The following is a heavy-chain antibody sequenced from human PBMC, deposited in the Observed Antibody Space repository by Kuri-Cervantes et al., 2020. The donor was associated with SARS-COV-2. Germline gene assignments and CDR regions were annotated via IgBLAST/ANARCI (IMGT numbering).Heavy chain of an antibody. CDR1: GGTFSSYA. V-gene: IGHV1-69*04. CDR2: IIPILGIA. D-gene: IGHD3-22*01. CDR3: ARTYDSSGYPYY. Sequence: KISCKASGGTFSSYAISWVRQAPGQGLEWIGRIIPILGIANYAQKFQGRVTITADKSTSTAYMELSSLRSEDTAVYYCARTYDSSGYPYYWGQGTLVTVSS. J-gene: IGHJ4*02.